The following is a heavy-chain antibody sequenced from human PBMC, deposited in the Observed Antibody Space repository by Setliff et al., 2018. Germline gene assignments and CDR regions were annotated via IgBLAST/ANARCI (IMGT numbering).Heavy chain of an antibody. D-gene: IGHD7-27*01. J-gene: IGHJ6*03. CDR2: IIPIFGTA. CDR1: GYNFRNYG. Sequence: SVKVSCKTSGYNFRNYGISWVRQAPGQGLEWMGGIIPIFGTAKYAQKFQGRVTITADESTSTAYMELSSLRSEDTAVYYCARRGLPAHLTGAYYYYYMDVWGKGTTVTVSS. V-gene: IGHV1-69*13. CDR3: ARRGLPAHLTGAYYYYYMDV.